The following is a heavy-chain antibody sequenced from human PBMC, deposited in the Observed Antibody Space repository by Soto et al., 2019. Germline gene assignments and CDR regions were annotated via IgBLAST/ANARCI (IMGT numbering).Heavy chain of an antibody. V-gene: IGHV3-66*01. CDR1: GFTVSSNY. J-gene: IGHJ6*03. CDR2: IYSGGST. D-gene: IGHD3-10*01. CDR3: ARVPNHYYGSGSYKSYYYYMDV. Sequence: GGSLRLSCAASGFTVSSNYMSWVRQAPGKGLEWVSVIYSGGSTYYADSVKGRFTISRDNSKNTRYLQMNSLRAEDTAVYYCARVPNHYYGSGSYKSYYYYMDVWGKGTTVTVSS.